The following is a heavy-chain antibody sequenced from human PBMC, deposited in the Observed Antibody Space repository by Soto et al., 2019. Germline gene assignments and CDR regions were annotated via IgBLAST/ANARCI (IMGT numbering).Heavy chain of an antibody. D-gene: IGHD1-26*01. J-gene: IGHJ4*02. CDR3: ARKWELDF. V-gene: IGHV3-53*01. Sequence: PGGSLRLSCAASGFNVNSNYINWVRQAPGKGLEWVSVIYDGGSMYYADSVKGRFTISRDNSKNTVYLQMNSLRAEDTAMYYCARKWELDFWGQGTPVTSPQ. CDR2: IYDGGSM. CDR1: GFNVNSNY.